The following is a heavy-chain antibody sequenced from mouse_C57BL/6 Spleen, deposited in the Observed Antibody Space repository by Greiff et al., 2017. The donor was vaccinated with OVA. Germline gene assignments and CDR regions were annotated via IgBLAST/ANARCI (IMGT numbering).Heavy chain of an antibody. CDR2: IRSKSNNYAT. CDR3: VRLYGNYEWYFDV. V-gene: IGHV10-1*01. Sequence: EVNVVESGGGLVQPKGSLKLSCAASGFSFNTYAMNWVRQAPGKGLEWVARIRSKSNNYATYYADSVKDRFTISRDDSESMLYLQMNNLKTEDTDMYYCVRLYGNYEWYFDVWGTGTTLTVSS. J-gene: IGHJ1*03. D-gene: IGHD2-1*01. CDR1: GFSFNTYA.